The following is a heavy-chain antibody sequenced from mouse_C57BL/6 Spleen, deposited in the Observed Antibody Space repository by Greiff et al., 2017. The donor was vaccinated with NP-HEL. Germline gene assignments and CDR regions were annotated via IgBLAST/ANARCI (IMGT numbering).Heavy chain of an antibody. Sequence: VQLKQSGPELVKPGASVKISCKASGYTFTDYYMNWVKQSHGKSLEWIGDINPNNGGTSYNQKFKGKATLTVDKSSSTAYMELRSLTSEDSAVYYCARSDDYYYAMDYWGQGTSVTVSS. CDR1: GYTFTDYY. V-gene: IGHV1-26*01. CDR2: INPNNGGT. J-gene: IGHJ4*01. D-gene: IGHD2-4*01. CDR3: ARSDDYYYAMDY.